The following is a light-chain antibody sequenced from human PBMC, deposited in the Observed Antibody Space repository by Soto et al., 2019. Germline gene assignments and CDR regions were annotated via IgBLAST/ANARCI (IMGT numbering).Light chain of an antibody. CDR1: SSDVGGYNY. CDR2: DVS. V-gene: IGLV2-14*01. J-gene: IGLJ1*01. Sequence: VLTQPASVSGSPGQSITISCTGTSSDVGGYNYVSWCQQHPGKAPKLMIYDVSNRPSGVSNRFSGSKSGNTASLTISGLQAEDEADYYCSSYTSSSTEVFGTGTKVTVL. CDR3: SSYTSSSTEV.